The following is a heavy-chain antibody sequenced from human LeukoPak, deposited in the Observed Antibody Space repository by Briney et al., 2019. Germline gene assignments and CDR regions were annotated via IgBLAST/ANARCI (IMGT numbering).Heavy chain of an antibody. J-gene: IGHJ4*02. Sequence: GASVKVSCKASGYTFTSYGISWVRQAPGQGLEWMGWINAYDGNTNYAQQLQGRVTMTTDTSTSTAYMELRSLRSDDTAVYYCARDGFGGSFGPLRPAYWGQGTLVTVSS. CDR1: GYTFTSYG. CDR2: INAYDGNT. D-gene: IGHD3-10*01. V-gene: IGHV1-18*01. CDR3: ARDGFGGSFGPLRPAY.